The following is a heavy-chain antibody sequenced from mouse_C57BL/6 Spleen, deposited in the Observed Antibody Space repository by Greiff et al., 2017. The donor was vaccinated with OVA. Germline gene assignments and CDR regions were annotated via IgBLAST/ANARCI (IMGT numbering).Heavy chain of an antibody. Sequence: VKLMESGPELVKPGASVKISCKASGYAFSSSWMNWVKQRPGKGLEWIGRIYPGDGDTNYNGKFKGKATLTADKSSSTAYMQLSSLTSEDSAVYFCARDYLGRGYFDVWGTGTTVTVSS. CDR3: ARDYLGRGYFDV. J-gene: IGHJ1*03. CDR2: IYPGDGDT. V-gene: IGHV1-82*01. D-gene: IGHD4-1*01. CDR1: GYAFSSSW.